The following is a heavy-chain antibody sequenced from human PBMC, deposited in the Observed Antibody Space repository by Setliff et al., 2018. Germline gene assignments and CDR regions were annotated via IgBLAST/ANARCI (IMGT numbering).Heavy chain of an antibody. D-gene: IGHD2-2*01. Sequence: ASETLSLTCTVYGGSISSGTYYWSWIRQPAGKGLEWIGRIYTSGSNNYNPSLKSRVTMSLDTSKNQFSLKLTSVTAADTALYYCARVRMRGSCSGPSCTYDPFDIWGQGTPVTVSS. J-gene: IGHJ3*02. CDR3: ARVRMRGSCSGPSCTYDPFDI. CDR2: IYTSGSN. CDR1: GGSISSGTYY. V-gene: IGHV4-61*02.